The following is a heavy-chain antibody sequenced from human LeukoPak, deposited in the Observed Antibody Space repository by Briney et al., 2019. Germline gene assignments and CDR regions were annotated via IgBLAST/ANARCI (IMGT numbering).Heavy chain of an antibody. Sequence: PGGSLRLSCAASGFTFSNAWKSWVRQAPGKGLEWVAFIRYDGSNKYYADSVKGRFTISRDNSKNTLYLQMNSLRAEDTAVYYCAKDLIAAAGTGYFDYWGQGTLVTVSS. CDR3: AKDLIAAAGTGYFDY. CDR2: IRYDGSNK. V-gene: IGHV3-30*02. D-gene: IGHD6-13*01. J-gene: IGHJ4*02. CDR1: GFTFSNAW.